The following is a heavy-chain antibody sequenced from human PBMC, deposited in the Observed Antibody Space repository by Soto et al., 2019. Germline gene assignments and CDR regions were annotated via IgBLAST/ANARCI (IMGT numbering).Heavy chain of an antibody. CDR3: ARLGWGNGDSDY. V-gene: IGHV4-39*01. D-gene: IGHD2-21*01. CDR1: GGSISKSNYF. J-gene: IGHJ4*02. CDR2: ILYSGTT. Sequence: QLQLQESGPGLVKSSETLYLTCTVSGGSISKSNYFWGWIRQAPGKGLEWIASILYSGTTSYNSSLKSRVAISVDTSKNQCSLELNSVAAAYTAVYYCARLGWGNGDSDYWGQGTLVTVSS.